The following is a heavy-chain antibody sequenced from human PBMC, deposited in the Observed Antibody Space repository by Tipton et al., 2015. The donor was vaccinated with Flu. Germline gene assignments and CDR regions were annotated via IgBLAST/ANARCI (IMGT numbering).Heavy chain of an antibody. CDR3: ARDISSGWLDY. CDR2: IKQDGSEK. D-gene: IGHD6-19*01. Sequence: SLRLSCAASGFTFSSYWMSWVRQAPGKGLEWVANIKQDGSEKYYVNSVKGRFTISRDNAKNSLYLQMNSLRAEDTAVYYCARDISSGWLDYWGQGTLVTVSS. CDR1: GFTFSSYW. V-gene: IGHV3-7*01. J-gene: IGHJ4*02.